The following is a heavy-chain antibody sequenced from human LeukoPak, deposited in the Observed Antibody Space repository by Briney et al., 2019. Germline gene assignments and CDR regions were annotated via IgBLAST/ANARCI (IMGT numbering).Heavy chain of an antibody. CDR2: ISWNSGSI. J-gene: IGHJ2*01. CDR1: GFTFYNYV. V-gene: IGHV3-9*01. CDR3: AKERNWYFDL. Sequence: SGRSLRLSCAASGFTFYNYVIHWVRQAPGKGLEWVSGISWNSGSIDYADSVKGRFTISRDNAKSSLYLQMNSLRAEDTALYYCAKERNWYFDLWGRGTLVTVSS.